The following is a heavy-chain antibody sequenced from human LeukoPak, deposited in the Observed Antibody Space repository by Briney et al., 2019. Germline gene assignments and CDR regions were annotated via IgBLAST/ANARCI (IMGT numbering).Heavy chain of an antibody. V-gene: IGHV3-53*01. Sequence: PGGSLRLSCAASGFTVSSNYMTWVRQAPGKGLEWVSIIYGGGSTYYADSVKGRFTISRDNSNNTLYLQMNSLRAEDTAVYYCARDLRSAGVDYWGQGTLVTVSS. J-gene: IGHJ4*02. CDR2: IYGGGST. CDR1: GFTVSSNY. CDR3: ARDLRSAGVDY. D-gene: IGHD3-10*01.